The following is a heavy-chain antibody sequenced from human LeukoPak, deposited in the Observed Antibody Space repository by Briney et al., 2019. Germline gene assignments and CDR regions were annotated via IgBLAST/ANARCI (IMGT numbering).Heavy chain of an antibody. CDR3: AKAGIAVPATPEY. J-gene: IGHJ4*02. CDR1: GFTFIDYD. Sequence: GGSLRLSCAASGFTFIDYDMHWVRQVIGKGLEWVSAIGIRGDTHYSGSVKGRFTISRENAESSLYLQMNSLRAEDTAVYYCAKAGIAVPATPEYCGQGTQVTVSS. D-gene: IGHD6-19*01. V-gene: IGHV3-13*01. CDR2: IGIRGDT.